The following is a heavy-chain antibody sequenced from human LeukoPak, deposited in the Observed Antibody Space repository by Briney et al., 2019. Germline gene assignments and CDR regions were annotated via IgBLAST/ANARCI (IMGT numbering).Heavy chain of an antibody. CDR1: GYSFTNYW. D-gene: IGHD6-13*01. J-gene: IGHJ4*02. Sequence: GESLKICFKSSGYSFTNYWIGWVREMPGKGLEWRGIIFPGDSDTRYSPSFTGQVTIPADKSITTTYLQCSSLKASDTDMHYCARGRGTSWYFDYWGQGTLVTVSS. CDR2: IFPGDSDT. V-gene: IGHV5-51*01. CDR3: ARGRGTSWYFDY.